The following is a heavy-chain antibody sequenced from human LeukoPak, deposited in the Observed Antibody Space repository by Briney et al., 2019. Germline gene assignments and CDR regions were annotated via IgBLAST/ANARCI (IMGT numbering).Heavy chain of an antibody. J-gene: IGHJ4*02. CDR3: AKWGDYDVLTGYYVSDY. CDR2: ITGSGGST. V-gene: IGHV3-23*01. Sequence: GASLRLSCAASGFIFSNYAMSWVRQDPGKGLEWVSAITGSGGSTYYADSVKGRFTISRDNSKNTLYLQMNSLRAEDTAVYYCAKWGDYDVLTGYYVSDYWGQGTLVTVSS. CDR1: GFIFSNYA. D-gene: IGHD3-9*01.